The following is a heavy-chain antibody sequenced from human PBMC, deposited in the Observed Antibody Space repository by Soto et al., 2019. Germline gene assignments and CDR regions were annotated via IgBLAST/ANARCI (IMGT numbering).Heavy chain of an antibody. D-gene: IGHD2-8*01. CDR3: AREDINESFFDS. J-gene: IGHJ4*02. Sequence: QVQLQESGPGLVKPSQTLSLTCSVSGGYISSVGNYWRWIRQHPGKGLEWIGFIYYTGHTKYNAALKSRVNISGDMSQNQFALTLKSVTAADTAVYYCAREDINESFFDSWGPGILVTVSS. V-gene: IGHV4-31*03. CDR2: IYYTGHT. CDR1: GGYISSVGNY.